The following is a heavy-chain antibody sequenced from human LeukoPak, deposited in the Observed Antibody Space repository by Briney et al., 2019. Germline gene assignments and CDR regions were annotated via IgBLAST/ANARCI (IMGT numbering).Heavy chain of an antibody. D-gene: IGHD3-22*01. Sequence: SETLSLTCTVSGGSISSGGYYWSWIRQHPGKGLEWIGYIYYSGSTYYNPSLKSRVTISVDTSKNQFSLKLSSVTAADTAVYYCASLNYYDSSGAFDIWGQGTMVTVSS. V-gene: IGHV4-31*03. CDR3: ASLNYYDSSGAFDI. J-gene: IGHJ3*02. CDR2: IYYSGST. CDR1: GGSISSGGYY.